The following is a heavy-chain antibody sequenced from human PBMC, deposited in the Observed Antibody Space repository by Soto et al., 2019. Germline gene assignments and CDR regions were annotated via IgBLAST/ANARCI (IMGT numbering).Heavy chain of an antibody. V-gene: IGHV3-23*01. CDR1: GFTFSSYA. Sequence: GGSLRLSCAASGFTFSSYAMSWVRQAPGKGLEWVSAISGSGGSTYYADSVKGRFTISRDNSKNTLYLQMNSLRAEGTAVYYCAKEYSVLDDYIWGSYRYTPNWFDPWGQGTLVTVSS. J-gene: IGHJ5*02. D-gene: IGHD3-16*02. CDR2: ISGSGGST. CDR3: AKEYSVLDDYIWGSYRYTPNWFDP.